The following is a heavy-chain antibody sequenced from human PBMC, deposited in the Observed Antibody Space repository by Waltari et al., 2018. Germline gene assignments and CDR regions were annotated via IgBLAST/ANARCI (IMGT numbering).Heavy chain of an antibody. V-gene: IGHV3-53*01. CDR2: IYSGGST. D-gene: IGHD6-13*01. CDR3: ASQPYSSSWFNWFDP. CDR1: GFTVSSNY. Sequence: EVQLVESGGGLIQPGGSLRLSCAASGFTVSSNYMSWVRQAPGKGLEWVSVIYSGGSTYYADSVKGRFTIARDNSKNTLYLQMNSLRAEDTAVYYCASQPYSSSWFNWFDPWGQGTLVTVSS. J-gene: IGHJ5*02.